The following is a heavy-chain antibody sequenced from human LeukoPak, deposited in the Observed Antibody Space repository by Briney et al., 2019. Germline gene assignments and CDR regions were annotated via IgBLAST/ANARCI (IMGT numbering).Heavy chain of an antibody. D-gene: IGHD2-2*01. J-gene: IGHJ4*02. CDR3: ATGFLSTSYDY. CDR1: GFTFSSYE. CDR2: ISGSGGST. Sequence: PGGSLRLSCAAPGFTFSSYEMNWVRQAPGKGLEWVSAISGSGGSTYYADSVKGRFTISRDNSKNTLYLQMNSLRAEDTAVYYCATGFLSTSYDYWGQGTLVTVSS. V-gene: IGHV3-23*01.